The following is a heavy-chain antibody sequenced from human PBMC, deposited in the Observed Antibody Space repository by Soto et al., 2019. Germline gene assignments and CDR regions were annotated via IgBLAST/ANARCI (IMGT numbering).Heavy chain of an antibody. CDR3: ARFGRYSSSFRFFDY. CDR1: GGSFSGYY. CDR2: INHSGST. J-gene: IGHJ4*02. D-gene: IGHD6-6*01. V-gene: IGHV4-34*01. Sequence: QVQLQQWGAGLLKPSETLSLTCAVYGGSFSGYYWSWIRQPPGKGLEWIGEINHSGSTNYNPSLKSRVTISVDTSKNQFSLKLSSVTAADTAVYYCARFGRYSSSFRFFDYWGQGTLVTVSS.